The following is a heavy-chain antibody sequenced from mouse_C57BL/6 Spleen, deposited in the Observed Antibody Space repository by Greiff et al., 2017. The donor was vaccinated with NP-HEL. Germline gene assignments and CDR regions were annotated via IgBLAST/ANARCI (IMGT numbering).Heavy chain of an antibody. CDR2: IWSGGST. D-gene: IGHD1-1*01. J-gene: IGHJ1*03. V-gene: IGHV2-2*01. CDR1: GFSLTSYG. Sequence: QVQLKESGPGLVQPSQSLSITCTVSGFSLTSYGVHWVRQSPGKGLEWLGVIWSGGSTDYNAAFISRLSISKDNSKSQVFFKMNSLQADDTAIYYCARYPDYYGSSPVGFDVWGTGTTVTVSS. CDR3: ARYPDYYGSSPVGFDV.